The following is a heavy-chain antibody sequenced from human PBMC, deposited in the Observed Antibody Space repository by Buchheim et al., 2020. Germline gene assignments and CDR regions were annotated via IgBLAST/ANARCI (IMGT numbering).Heavy chain of an antibody. Sequence: QVQLQESGPGLVKPSETLSLTCTVSGGSISSYYWSWIRQPPGKGLEWIGYIYYSGSTNYNPSLKSRVTISVDTSKTQFSLKLSSVTAADTAVYYCARDRSYCSGGSCYSVSRVFDPWGQGTL. CDR1: GGSISSYY. V-gene: IGHV4-59*01. D-gene: IGHD2-15*01. J-gene: IGHJ5*02. CDR3: ARDRSYCSGGSCYSVSRVFDP. CDR2: IYYSGST.